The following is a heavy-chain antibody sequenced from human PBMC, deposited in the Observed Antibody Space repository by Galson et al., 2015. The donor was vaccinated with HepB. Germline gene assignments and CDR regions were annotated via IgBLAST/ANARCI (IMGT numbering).Heavy chain of an antibody. V-gene: IGHV5-10-1*01. CDR3: ARARRWNGHEADYYFGMDV. CDR1: GYNFTTNW. D-gene: IGHD4-23*01. J-gene: IGHJ6*02. CDR2: IDPSDSYS. Sequence: QSGAEVKKPGESLRISCKGSGYNFTTNWISWVRQMPGKGLEWMGKIDPSDSYSTYSPSFQGHVTISVDKSKNQFSLKLTSVTAADTAVYYCARARRWNGHEADYYFGMDVWGQGTTVTASS.